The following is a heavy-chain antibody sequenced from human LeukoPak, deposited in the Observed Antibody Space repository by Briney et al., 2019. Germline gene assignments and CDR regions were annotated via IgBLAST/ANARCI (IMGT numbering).Heavy chain of an antibody. V-gene: IGHV3-21*01. CDR1: GFTFSSYS. D-gene: IGHD4-17*01. J-gene: IGHJ6*03. CDR2: ISSTSSNK. CDR3: ARVGLYGDYYYYYMDV. Sequence: GGSLRLSCAASGFTFSSYSMNWVRQAPGKGLEWVSSISSTSSNKYYADSVKGRFTISRDNAKNSLYLQMNSLRAEDTAVYYCARVGLYGDYYYYYMDVWGKGTTVTVSS.